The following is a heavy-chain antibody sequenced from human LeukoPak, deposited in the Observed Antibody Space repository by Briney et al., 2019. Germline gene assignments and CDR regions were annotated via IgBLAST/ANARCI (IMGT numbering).Heavy chain of an antibody. D-gene: IGHD2/OR15-2a*01. Sequence: GGSLRLSCAASGFTFSSYSMNWVRQAPGKGLEWVAVISYDGSNKYYADSVKGRFTISRDNSKNTLYLQMNSLRAEDTAVYYCARVYFSDYYMDVWGKGTTVTVSS. V-gene: IGHV3-30*05. CDR2: ISYDGSNK. CDR1: GFTFSSYS. J-gene: IGHJ6*03. CDR3: ARVYFSDYYMDV.